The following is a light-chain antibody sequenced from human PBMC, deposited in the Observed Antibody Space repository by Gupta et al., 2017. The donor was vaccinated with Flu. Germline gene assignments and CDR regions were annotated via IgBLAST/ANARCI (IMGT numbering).Light chain of an antibody. CDR1: QSFSSN. J-gene: IGKJ1*01. CDR2: GAS. Sequence: EIVIKQSPATLSVSPGERATLSCRASQSFSSNLAWYQQKPGQAPRLLIYGASTGATGIPAMSSSSCSATESTLTSSSLQSEDFAFYYCQQYNNWPRTFGQGTKVEIK. V-gene: IGKV3-15*01. CDR3: QQYNNWPRT.